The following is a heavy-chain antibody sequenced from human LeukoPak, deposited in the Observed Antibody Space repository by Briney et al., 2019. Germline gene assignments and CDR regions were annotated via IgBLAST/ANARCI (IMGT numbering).Heavy chain of an antibody. CDR1: GFTFSSYG. J-gene: IGHJ4*02. Sequence: PGGSLRLSCAASGFTFSSYGMHWVRQAPGKGLEWVAVISYDGSNKYYADSVKGRFTISRDNSKNTLYLQMNSLRVEDTALYYCAKDLGDDYNYFDYWGQGTLVTVSS. CDR2: ISYDGSNK. CDR3: AKDLGDDYNYFDY. D-gene: IGHD5-24*01. V-gene: IGHV3-30*18.